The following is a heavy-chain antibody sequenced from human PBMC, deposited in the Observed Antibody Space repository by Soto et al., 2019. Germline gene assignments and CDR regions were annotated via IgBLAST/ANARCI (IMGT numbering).Heavy chain of an antibody. Sequence: QVQLLESGGGVFQPGRSLRLSCAASGFTFSSYGMQWVRHSPGKGLEWVAVISYDGSNKYYADSVKGRFTISRDNSKNALYLQMNSLRGGDTAVYYCAKHGTTDISSRGLAYWGQGPLIPVSS. CDR3: AKHGTTDISSRGLAY. J-gene: IGHJ4*02. D-gene: IGHD6-6*01. CDR2: ISYDGSNK. CDR1: GFTFSSYG. V-gene: IGHV3-30*18.